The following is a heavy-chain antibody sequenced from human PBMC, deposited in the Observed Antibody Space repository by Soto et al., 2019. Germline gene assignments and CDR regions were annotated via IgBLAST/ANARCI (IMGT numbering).Heavy chain of an antibody. CDR1: GFTFSSYA. CDR2: ISGSGGST. V-gene: IGHV3-23*01. J-gene: IGHJ4*02. CDR3: ARPTSFYGDYVAYYFDY. Sequence: WVSLRLSCAASGFTFSSYAMSWVRQAPGKGLEWVSAISGSGGSTYYADSVKGRFTISRDNSKNTLYLQMNSLRAEDTAVYYCARPTSFYGDYVAYYFDYWGKGTLVTVSS. D-gene: IGHD4-17*01.